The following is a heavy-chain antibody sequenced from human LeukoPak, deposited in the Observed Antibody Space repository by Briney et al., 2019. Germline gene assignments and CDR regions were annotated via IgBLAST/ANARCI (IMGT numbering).Heavy chain of an antibody. V-gene: IGHV4-59*01. Sequence: SETLSLACTVSGDSISTYYWSWIGQPPGEGLEGIGYIDSSESSYYNPSLKSRVTILVDTSKNQFSLKLRSVTAADTAVYYCARVRSYYGSVTGKSYYFDSWGQGTLVTVSS. J-gene: IGHJ4*02. CDR3: ARVRSYYGSVTGKSYYFDS. CDR1: GDSISTYY. D-gene: IGHD3-10*01. CDR2: IDSSESS.